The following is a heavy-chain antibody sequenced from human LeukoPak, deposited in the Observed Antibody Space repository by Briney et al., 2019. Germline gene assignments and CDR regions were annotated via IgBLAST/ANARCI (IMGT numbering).Heavy chain of an antibody. CDR3: ARHIGGKWLPPSYNWFDP. CDR2: IYPGDSDT. V-gene: IGHV5-51*01. Sequence: GESLKISCKGSGYSFTSYWIGWLRQMPGKGLEWMGIIYPGDSDTRYSPSFQGQVTISADKSISTAYLQWSSLKASDTAMYYCARHIGGKWLPPSYNWFDPWGQGTLVTVSS. D-gene: IGHD5-18*01. CDR1: GYSFTSYW. J-gene: IGHJ5*02.